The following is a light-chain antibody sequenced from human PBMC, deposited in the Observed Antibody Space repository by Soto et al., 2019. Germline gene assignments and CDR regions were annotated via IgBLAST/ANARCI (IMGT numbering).Light chain of an antibody. CDR2: SNN. CDR3: AAWDDSLNGSYV. Sequence: QSVLTQPPSTSGTPGQRVTISCSGIRSNIGSNTVTWYQQLPGTAPKLLIYSNNQRPSGVPDRFSGSKSGTSASLAISGLQSEDAADYYCAAWDDSLNGSYVFGTGTKVTVL. V-gene: IGLV1-44*01. J-gene: IGLJ1*01. CDR1: RSNIGSNT.